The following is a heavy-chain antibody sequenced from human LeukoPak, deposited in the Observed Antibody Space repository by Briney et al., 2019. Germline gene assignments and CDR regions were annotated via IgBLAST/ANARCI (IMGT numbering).Heavy chain of an antibody. V-gene: IGHV3-33*06. Sequence: PERSLRLSCSASGLTFSDYGFHWVSQAPGKGLEWVAVIWSDGSNKYYGDSVKGRFIIYRDDSQNTISLQMNSLRSEDTGVYYCAKDAQKGFDDSNSLEYWGQGSLVIVSS. CDR3: AKDAQKGFDDSNSLEY. D-gene: IGHD4-11*01. CDR1: GLTFSDYG. CDR2: IWSDGSNK. J-gene: IGHJ4*02.